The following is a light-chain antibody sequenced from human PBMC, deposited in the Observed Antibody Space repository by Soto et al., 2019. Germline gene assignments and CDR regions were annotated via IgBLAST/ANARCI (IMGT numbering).Light chain of an antibody. J-gene: IGLJ1*01. Sequence: QSVLTQPPSASATPGQRVTISCSGSSSNIGSNTVSWYQQVPGTAPKLLIYANDHRPSGVPDRFSGSKSGTSASLAISGLQSEDEADYYCAAWDDSLNGRVFGTGTKLTVL. CDR3: AAWDDSLNGRV. V-gene: IGLV1-44*01. CDR1: SSNIGSNT. CDR2: AND.